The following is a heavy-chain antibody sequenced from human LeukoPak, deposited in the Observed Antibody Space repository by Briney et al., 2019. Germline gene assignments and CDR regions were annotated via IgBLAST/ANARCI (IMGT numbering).Heavy chain of an antibody. CDR2: INPNSGGT. D-gene: IGHD5-18*01. CDR3: ARGGYSYGYGGDFDY. Sequence: ASVKVSCKASGYTFTGYYMHWVRQAPGQGLEWMGRINPNSGGTNYAQKFQGRVTMTRDTSISTAYMELSRLRSDDTAVYYCARGGYSYGYGGDFDYWGQGTLVTVSS. V-gene: IGHV1-2*06. J-gene: IGHJ4*02. CDR1: GYTFTGYY.